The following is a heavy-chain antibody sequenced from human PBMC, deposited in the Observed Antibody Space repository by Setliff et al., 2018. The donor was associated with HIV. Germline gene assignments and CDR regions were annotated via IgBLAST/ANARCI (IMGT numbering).Heavy chain of an antibody. D-gene: IGHD3-3*01. CDR2: IIPIFGTA. Sequence: GASVKVSSKASGGTFSSYAISWVRQAPGQGLEWMGGIIPIFGTANYAQKFQGRVTITADESTSTAYMELSSLRSEDTAVYYCARSAKSGAWTYYDFWSGYSYYYYMDVWGKGTTVTVSS. J-gene: IGHJ6*03. CDR1: GGTFSSYA. CDR3: ARSAKSGAWTYYDFWSGYSYYYYMDV. V-gene: IGHV1-69*13.